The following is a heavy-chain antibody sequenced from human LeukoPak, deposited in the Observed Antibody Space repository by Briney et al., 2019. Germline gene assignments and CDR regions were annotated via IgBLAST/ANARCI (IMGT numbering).Heavy chain of an antibody. CDR2: INPNSGGT. CDR3: ARGQWLVHGVDY. V-gene: IGHV1-2*02. Sequence: ASVRVSCKASGYTFTGYYMHWLRQAPGQGLEWMGWINPNSGGTKYAEKFQGRVTMTRDTSINTAYMELSRLRSDDTAVYYCARGQWLVHGVDYWGQGTLVTVSS. J-gene: IGHJ4*02. CDR1: GYTFTGYY. D-gene: IGHD6-19*01.